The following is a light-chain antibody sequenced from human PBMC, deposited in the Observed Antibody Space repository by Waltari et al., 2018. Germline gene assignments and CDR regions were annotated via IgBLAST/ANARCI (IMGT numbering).Light chain of an antibody. CDR3: SSYMDSSTLEL. V-gene: IGLV2-14*03. CDR1: SSDIGGYNY. J-gene: IGLJ2*01. CDR2: DVS. Sequence: QSALTQPASVSGSPGQSITISCTGTSSDIGGYNYVSWYQQVPGKAPKLMIYDVSNRPSGVSGRFSGSKSGNTASLTISVLQAEDEADYFCSSYMDSSTLELFGGGTSLTVL.